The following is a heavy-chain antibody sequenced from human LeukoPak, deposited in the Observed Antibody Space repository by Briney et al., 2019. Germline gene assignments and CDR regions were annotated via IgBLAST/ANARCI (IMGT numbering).Heavy chain of an antibody. CDR2: INPNSGGT. V-gene: IGHV1-2*02. CDR3: ARGPPYSSSYYYYYYMDV. CDR1: GYTFTGYY. J-gene: IGHJ6*03. Sequence: ASVKVSRKASGYTFTGYYMHWVRQAPGQGLEWMGWINPNSGGTNYAQKFQGRVTMTRDTSISTAYMELSRLRSDDTAVYYCARGPPYSSSYYYYYYMDVWGKGTTVTVSS. D-gene: IGHD6-6*01.